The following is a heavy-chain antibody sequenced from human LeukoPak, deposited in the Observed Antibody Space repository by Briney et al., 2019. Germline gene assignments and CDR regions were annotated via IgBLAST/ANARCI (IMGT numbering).Heavy chain of an antibody. CDR1: GGSFSGYY. Sequence: SETLSLTCAAYGGSFSGYYWSWIRQPPGKGLEWIGEINHSGSTNYNPSLKSRVTISVDTSKNQFSLKLSSVTAADTAVYYCARRAGTYYYYYMDVWGKGTTVTVSS. D-gene: IGHD6-13*01. CDR3: ARRAGTYYYYYMDV. CDR2: INHSGST. J-gene: IGHJ6*03. V-gene: IGHV4-34*01.